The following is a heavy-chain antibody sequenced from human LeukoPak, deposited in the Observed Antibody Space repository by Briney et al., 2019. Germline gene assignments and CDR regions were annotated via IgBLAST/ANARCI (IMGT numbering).Heavy chain of an antibody. J-gene: IGHJ4*02. CDR2: ISSSGSTI. V-gene: IGHV3-48*03. Sequence: GGSLRLSCAASGFTFSSYEMNWVRQAPGKGLEWVSYISSSGSTIYYADSVKGRFTISRDNAKNSLYLQMNSLRAEDMAVYYCAATYYYGSGREMPFDYWGQGTLVTVSS. CDR1: GFTFSSYE. D-gene: IGHD3-10*01. CDR3: AATYYYGSGREMPFDY.